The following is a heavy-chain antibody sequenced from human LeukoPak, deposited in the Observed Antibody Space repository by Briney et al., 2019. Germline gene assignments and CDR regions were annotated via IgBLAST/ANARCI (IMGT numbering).Heavy chain of an antibody. V-gene: IGHV4-34*01. Sequence: SETLSLTCAVYGGSFSGYYWSWIRQPPGKGLEWIGEINHSGSTNYNPSLKSRVTISVDTSKNQFSLKLSSVTAADTAVYYCATAAYYYGSGSYLTDYYYYYGIDVWGQGTTVTVSS. D-gene: IGHD3-10*01. CDR1: GGSFSGYY. CDR2: INHSGST. CDR3: ATAAYYYGSGSYLTDYYYYYGIDV. J-gene: IGHJ6*02.